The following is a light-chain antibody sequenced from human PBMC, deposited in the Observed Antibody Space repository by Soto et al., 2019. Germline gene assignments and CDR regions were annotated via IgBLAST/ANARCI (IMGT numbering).Light chain of an antibody. Sequence: QSVLTQPPSVSGAPGQRVTISCTGSSSNFGAGYDVHWYQQLPGAAPKLLIYGNNNRPSGVPDRFSGSKSGTSASLAITGLQAEDEADYYCQSYDSSLSAHVFGTGTKVTVL. J-gene: IGLJ1*01. CDR3: QSYDSSLSAHV. CDR1: SSNFGAGYD. V-gene: IGLV1-40*01. CDR2: GNN.